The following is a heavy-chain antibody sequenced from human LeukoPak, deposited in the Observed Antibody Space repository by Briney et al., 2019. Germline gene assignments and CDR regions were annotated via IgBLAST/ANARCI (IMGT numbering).Heavy chain of an antibody. J-gene: IGHJ3*02. CDR3: AMMSSRHIVVGGDNAFDI. V-gene: IGHV1-2*04. CDR2: INPNSGGT. D-gene: IGHD2-21*01. CDR1: GYTFTGYY. Sequence: GASVKVSCKASGYTFTGYYMHWVRQAPGQGLEWMGWINPNSGGTNYAQKFQGWVTMTRDTSISTAYMELSRLRSDDTAVYYCAMMSSRHIVVGGDNAFDIWGQGTMVTVSS.